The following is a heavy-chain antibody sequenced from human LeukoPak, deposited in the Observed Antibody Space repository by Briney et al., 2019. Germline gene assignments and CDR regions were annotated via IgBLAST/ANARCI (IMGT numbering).Heavy chain of an antibody. CDR1: GVSISSGGYS. CDR2: IYHSGST. CDR3: ARVGPPNAVDI. Sequence: PSQTLSLTCAVSGVSISSGGYSWRWLRQPPGKGLEWIGYIYHSGSTYYNPSLKSRVTISVDRSKNQFSLKLSSVTAADTAVYYCARVGPPNAVDIWGQGTMVTVSS. J-gene: IGHJ3*02. V-gene: IGHV4-30-2*01.